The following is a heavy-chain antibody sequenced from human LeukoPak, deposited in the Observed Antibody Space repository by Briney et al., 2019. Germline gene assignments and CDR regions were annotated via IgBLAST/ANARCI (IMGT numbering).Heavy chain of an antibody. CDR2: ISGSSSTI. CDR1: GFTFSSYA. D-gene: IGHD3-22*01. J-gene: IGHJ4*02. Sequence: GGSLRLSCAASGFTFSSYAMNWVRQAPGKGLEWGSYISGSSSTIYYADSVKGRFTISRDNGKNTLYLQMNSLRAEDTAVYYCARGSTYYDSSGQVPFDYWGQGTLVTVSS. CDR3: ARGSTYYDSSGQVPFDY. V-gene: IGHV3-48*01.